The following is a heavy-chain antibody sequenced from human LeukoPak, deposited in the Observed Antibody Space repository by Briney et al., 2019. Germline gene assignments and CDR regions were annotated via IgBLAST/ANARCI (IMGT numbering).Heavy chain of an antibody. CDR3: ASIVEVGEYSSLGSWAFDI. J-gene: IGHJ3*02. Sequence: GASVKVSCKASGYTFTYRYLHWVRQAPGQALEWMGWITPFNGNTNYAQKFQDRATITRDRSMSTAYMELSSLRSEDTAMYYCASIVEVGEYSSLGSWAFDIWGQGTMVTVSS. V-gene: IGHV1-45*02. CDR1: GYTFTYRY. CDR2: ITPFNGNT. D-gene: IGHD6-6*01.